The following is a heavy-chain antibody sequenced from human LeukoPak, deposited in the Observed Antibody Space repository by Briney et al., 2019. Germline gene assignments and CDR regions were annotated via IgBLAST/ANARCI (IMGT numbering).Heavy chain of an antibody. CDR3: ARDQTGDLDFDY. D-gene: IGHD7-27*01. Sequence: SQTLSLTCAISGDSVSNNSAAWNWIRQSPSRGLEWLGRTYYRSKWFNNYAVSVKSRISINPDTSKNQFSLQLNSVTPDDTAVYYCARDQTGDLDFDYWGQGTLVTVSS. V-gene: IGHV6-1*01. J-gene: IGHJ4*02. CDR2: TYYRSKWFN. CDR1: GDSVSNNSAA.